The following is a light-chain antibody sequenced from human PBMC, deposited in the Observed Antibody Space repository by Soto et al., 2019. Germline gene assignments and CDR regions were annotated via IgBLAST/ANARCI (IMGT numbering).Light chain of an antibody. CDR2: DAS. Sequence: EIVLTQSPATLSVSPGARATLSCRASQSVSSYLAWYQQRPGQAPRLLIYDASNRATGIPARFSGGGSGTDFTLTISSLEPEDVAVYYCQQYNNWPPMSTFGQGTKLEMK. V-gene: IGKV3-11*01. CDR1: QSVSSY. CDR3: QQYNNWPPMST. J-gene: IGKJ2*01.